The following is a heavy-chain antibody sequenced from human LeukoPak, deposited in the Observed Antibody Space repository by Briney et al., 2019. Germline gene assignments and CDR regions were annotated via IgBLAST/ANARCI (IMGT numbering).Heavy chain of an antibody. V-gene: IGHV4-4*07. D-gene: IGHD6-19*01. CDR2: IYTSGST. CDR3: ARYSSGWYSDAFDI. CDR1: GGSISSYY. J-gene: IGHJ3*02. Sequence: PSETLSLTCSVSGGSISSYYWSWIRQPAGKGLEWIGRIYTSGSTNYNPSLKSRVTMSVDTSKNQFSLKLSSVTAADTAVYYCARYSSGWYSDAFDIWGQGTMVTVSS.